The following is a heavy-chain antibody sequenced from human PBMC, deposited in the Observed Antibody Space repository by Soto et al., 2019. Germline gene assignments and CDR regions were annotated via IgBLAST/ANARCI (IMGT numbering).Heavy chain of an antibody. D-gene: IGHD1-26*01. CDR2: IYPGDSDT. J-gene: IGHJ6*02. V-gene: IGHV5-51*01. CDR3: ARLVASDISGSYSDYYYGMDV. Sequence: GESLKISCKGSGYSFTSYWIGWVRQMPGKGLEWMGIIYPGDSDTRYSPSFQGQVTISADKSISTAYLQWSSLKASDTAMYYCARLVASDISGSYSDYYYGMDVWGQGTTVTVSS. CDR1: GYSFTSYW.